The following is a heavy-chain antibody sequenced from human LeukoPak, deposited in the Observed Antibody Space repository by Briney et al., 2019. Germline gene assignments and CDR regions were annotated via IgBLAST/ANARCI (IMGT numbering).Heavy chain of an antibody. Sequence: SETLSLTCTVSGGSLSSYYWSWIRQPPGKGLEWIGCIYYSGSTNYNPSLKSRVTISVDTSKNQFSLKLSSVTAADTAVYYCARRTPYCSGGSCYSDYYYCGMDVWGQGTTVTVSS. CDR1: GGSLSSYY. CDR3: ARRTPYCSGGSCYSDYYYCGMDV. D-gene: IGHD2-15*01. V-gene: IGHV4-59*08. J-gene: IGHJ6*02. CDR2: IYYSGST.